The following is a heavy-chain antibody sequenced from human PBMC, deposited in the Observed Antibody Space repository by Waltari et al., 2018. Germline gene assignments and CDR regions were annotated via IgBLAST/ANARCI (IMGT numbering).Heavy chain of an antibody. V-gene: IGHV3-53*01. CDR2: SFAGGTT. D-gene: IGHD3-3*01. CDR3: ARAGLGSPLEWQRLFDS. Sequence: EVQLVDSGGGLIYPGGSLRLSCAASGFRVCSIYMSWVRQALGRGLEWVSVSFAGGTTYYSDAVKGRFTMSGDDSRNTLYLQMNSLAADDTAVYYCARAGLGSPLEWQRLFDSWGQGTLVTVSS. CDR1: GFRVCSIY. J-gene: IGHJ4*02.